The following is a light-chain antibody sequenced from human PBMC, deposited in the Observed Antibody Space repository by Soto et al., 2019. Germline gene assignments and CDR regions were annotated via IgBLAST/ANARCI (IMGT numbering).Light chain of an antibody. J-gene: IGKJ1*01. Sequence: EIVMTQSPATLSVSPGERATLSCRASQSVSSNLDWYQQKPGQAPRLLIYGASTRATGIQARFSGSGSGTEFTLTISSLKSEEFAVYYCQQYNNWPCTFGQGTKVEIK. V-gene: IGKV3-15*01. CDR3: QQYNNWPCT. CDR2: GAS. CDR1: QSVSSN.